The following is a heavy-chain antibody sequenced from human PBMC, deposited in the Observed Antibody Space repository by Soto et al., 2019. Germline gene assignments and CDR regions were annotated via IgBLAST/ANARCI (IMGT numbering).Heavy chain of an antibody. Sequence: ASVKVSCKASGYTFTSYGISWVRQAPGQGLEWMGWISAYNGNTKYAQKVQGRVTMTTDTSTSTAYMELRSLRSDDTALYYCARAWYCSGGSCYSDYWGQGTLVTVSS. CDR3: ARAWYCSGGSCYSDY. CDR2: ISAYNGNT. V-gene: IGHV1-18*01. CDR1: GYTFTSYG. D-gene: IGHD2-15*01. J-gene: IGHJ4*02.